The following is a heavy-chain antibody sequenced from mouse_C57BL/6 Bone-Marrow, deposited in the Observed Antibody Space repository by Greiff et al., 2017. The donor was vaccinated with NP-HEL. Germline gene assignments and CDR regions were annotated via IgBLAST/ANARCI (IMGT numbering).Heavy chain of an antibody. CDR2: INPSSGYT. Sequence: VQLQQSGAELAKPGASVKLSCKASGYTFTSYWMHWVKQRPGQGLEWIGYINPSSGYTKYNQTFKDKATLTADKSSSTADMQLSSLTYEDAAVYYCASGGWRYPYDGFAYWGQGTLVTVSA. V-gene: IGHV1-7*01. CDR3: ASGGWRYPYDGFAY. CDR1: GYTFTSYW. J-gene: IGHJ3*01. D-gene: IGHD2-12*01.